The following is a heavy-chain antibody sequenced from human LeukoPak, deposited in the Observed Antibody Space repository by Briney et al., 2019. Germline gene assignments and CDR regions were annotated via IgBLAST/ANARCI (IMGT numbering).Heavy chain of an antibody. CDR2: INHSGST. J-gene: IGHJ3*02. CDR3: AREGRAI. Sequence: PSETLSLTCAVYGGSFSGYYWSWIRQPPGKGLEWVGEINHSGSTNYNPSIKSRVTISVDTSKNQFSLKLSSVTAADTAVYYCAREGRAIWGQGTMVTVSS. CDR1: GGSFSGYY. V-gene: IGHV4-34*01.